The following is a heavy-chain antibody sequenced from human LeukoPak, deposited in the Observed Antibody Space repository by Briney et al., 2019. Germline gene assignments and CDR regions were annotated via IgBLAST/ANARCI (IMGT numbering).Heavy chain of an antibody. CDR2: ISYSGNT. V-gene: IGHV4-59*01. Sequence: PSETLSLTRTVSGGSISSYYWSWIRQAPGKGLEWIGYISYSGNTNYNPSLKSRVTISIDTSKNQFSLKLTSVTAADTAVYYCARGGGTFDYWGQGILVTVSS. D-gene: IGHD3-16*01. CDR1: GGSISSYY. J-gene: IGHJ4*02. CDR3: ARGGGTFDY.